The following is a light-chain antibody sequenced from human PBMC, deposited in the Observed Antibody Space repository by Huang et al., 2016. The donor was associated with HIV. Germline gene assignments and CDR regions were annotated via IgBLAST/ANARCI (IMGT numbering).Light chain of an antibody. J-gene: IGKJ4*01. CDR1: QDIRNH. V-gene: IGKV1-33*01. CDR2: DAF. Sequence: DIQMTQSPSSLSASVGDRVTITCQASQDIRNHLNWYQQKPGKAPNLLIYDAFSLQTGVPSRFSGSGSGTDYTLIISSLQPEDFATYYCQQFDNSLTFGAGTNVEIK. CDR3: QQFDNSLT.